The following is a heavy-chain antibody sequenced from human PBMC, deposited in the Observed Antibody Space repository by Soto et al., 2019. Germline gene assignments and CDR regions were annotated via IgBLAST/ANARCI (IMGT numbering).Heavy chain of an antibody. J-gene: IGHJ4*02. Sequence: PGGSLRLSCAASGFTFSTYWMSWVRQAPGKGLEWVANIKQDGSERYYVDSVKGRFTISRDNARNSMYLQMSDLRAEDTAVYYCATDSGTSDYWGQGTLVTVSS. CDR1: GFTFSTYW. V-gene: IGHV3-7*01. CDR2: IKQDGSER. D-gene: IGHD1-1*01. CDR3: ATDSGTSDY.